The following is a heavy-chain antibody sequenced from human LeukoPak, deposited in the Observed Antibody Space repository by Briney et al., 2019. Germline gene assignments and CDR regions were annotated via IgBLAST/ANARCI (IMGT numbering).Heavy chain of an antibody. D-gene: IGHD6-13*01. CDR3: AREQGSSWYVH. CDR1: GFTLCRYW. Sequence: GGPLSLPCAPSGFTLCRYWKLGLRQAPGKGRVCVANIKQDGSEKYYVDSVKGRFTISRDNAKTSLYLQMNSLRAEDTAVYDCAREQGSSWYVHWGQGTLVTVSS. CDR2: IKQDGSEK. V-gene: IGHV3-7*01. J-gene: IGHJ4*02.